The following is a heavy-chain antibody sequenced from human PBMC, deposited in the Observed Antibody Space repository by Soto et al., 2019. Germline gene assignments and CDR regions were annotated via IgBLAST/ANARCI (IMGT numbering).Heavy chain of an antibody. V-gene: IGHV4-39*01. CDR1: GGSISSSSYY. D-gene: IGHD3-22*01. J-gene: IGHJ3*02. CDR2: IYYSGST. CDR3: ARTLRKFRITMIVVVTSPRDAFDI. Sequence: KPSETLSLTCTVSGGSISSSSYYWGWIRQPPGKGLEWIGSIYYSGSTYYNPSLKSRVTISVDTSKNQFSLKLSSVTAADTAVYYCARTLRKFRITMIVVVTSPRDAFDIWGQGTMVTVSS.